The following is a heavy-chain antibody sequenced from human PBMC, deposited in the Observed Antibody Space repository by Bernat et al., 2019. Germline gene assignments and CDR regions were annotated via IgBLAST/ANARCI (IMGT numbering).Heavy chain of an antibody. CDR2: NSGSDDNT. Sequence: EVQLVESGGGLVQPGGSLRLSCAASGFTFSSYAMSWVRQAPGKGLEWVSTNSGSDDNTYYADSVKGRFTISRDNSKNTLYLQMNSLRAEDTAVYYCARDSSGWTFDYWGQGTLVTVSS. CDR3: ARDSSGWTFDY. J-gene: IGHJ4*02. V-gene: IGHV3-23*04. CDR1: GFTFSSYA. D-gene: IGHD6-19*01.